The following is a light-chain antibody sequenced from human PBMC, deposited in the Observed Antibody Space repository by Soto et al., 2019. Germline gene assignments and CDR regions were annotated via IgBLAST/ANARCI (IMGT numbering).Light chain of an antibody. Sequence: DIQMTQSPSTLSASVGDRVTITCRASQSISNWLAWYQQKPGKAPNLLIYDASNLESGVPSRFSGSGSGTDFTLTISSLQPDDFATYYCQRYNSYSKTFGQGTKVEIK. CDR1: QSISNW. V-gene: IGKV1-5*01. J-gene: IGKJ1*01. CDR3: QRYNSYSKT. CDR2: DAS.